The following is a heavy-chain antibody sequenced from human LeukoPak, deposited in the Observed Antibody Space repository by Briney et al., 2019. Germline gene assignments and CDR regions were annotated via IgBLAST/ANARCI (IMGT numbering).Heavy chain of an antibody. J-gene: IGHJ4*02. Sequence: GGSLRLSCSASGFSFSDYDMNWFRQAPGKGLEWISSISGRSSHAYYGDSVKGRFSISRDNAMNSAFLQMNSLGVDDTAVYYCGRAFPPLRTASAGDLWGQGTLVTVSS. V-gene: IGHV3-21*01. CDR2: ISGRSSHA. CDR3: GRAFPPLRTASAGDL. D-gene: IGHD3-16*01. CDR1: GFSFSDYD.